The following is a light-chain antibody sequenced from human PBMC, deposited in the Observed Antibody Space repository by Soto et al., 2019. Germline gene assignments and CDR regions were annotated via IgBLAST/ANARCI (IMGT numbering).Light chain of an antibody. V-gene: IGLV7-46*01. J-gene: IGLJ2*01. CDR2: DTS. Sequence: QTVVTQEPSLTVSPGGTVTLTCDASTGAVTGGHFPYWFQQRPGQAPRTLIYDTSNKFSWTPARFSGSLLGGKAALTLSGAQPEDEAEYHCLLSYDGPRLVFGGGTKVTVL. CDR3: LLSYDGPRLV. CDR1: TGAVTGGHF.